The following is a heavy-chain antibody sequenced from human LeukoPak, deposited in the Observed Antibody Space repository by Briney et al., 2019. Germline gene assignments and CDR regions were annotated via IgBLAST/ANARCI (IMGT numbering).Heavy chain of an antibody. D-gene: IGHD3-22*01. J-gene: IGHJ4*02. V-gene: IGHV3-23*01. Sequence: PGGSLRLSCAASGFSISNYVMTWVRQAPGKGLEWVSGFSDNGDSAYYADSVKGRFAISRDNAKNTVYLQMNSLRAEDTAVYYCARKTDSGGQGDYWGPGTLVTVSS. CDR3: ARKTDSGGQGDY. CDR1: GFSISNYV. CDR2: FSDNGDSA.